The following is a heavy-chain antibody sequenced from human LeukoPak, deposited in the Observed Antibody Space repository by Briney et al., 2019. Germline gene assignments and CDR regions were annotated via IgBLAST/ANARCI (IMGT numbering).Heavy chain of an antibody. J-gene: IGHJ6*03. D-gene: IGHD1-26*01. CDR3: ARVRIVGATRENYMDV. Sequence: SETLSLTCTVSGGSISSSSYYWGWIRQPPGKGLEWIGSIYYSGSTYYNPSLKSRVTISVDTSKNQFSLKLSSVTAADTAVYYCARVRIVGATRENYMDVWGKGTTVTISS. V-gene: IGHV4-39*07. CDR2: IYYSGST. CDR1: GGSISSSSYY.